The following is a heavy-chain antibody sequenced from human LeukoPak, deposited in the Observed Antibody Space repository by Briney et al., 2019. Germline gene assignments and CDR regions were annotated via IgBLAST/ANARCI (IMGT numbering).Heavy chain of an antibody. CDR2: IYYSGST. D-gene: IGHD2-8*01. J-gene: IGHJ6*02. CDR3: ARGTNRNYYYGMDV. Sequence: PSETLSLTCAVYGGSFSGYYWSWIRQPPGKGLEWIGYIYYSGSTNYNPSLKSRVTISVDTSKNQFSLKLSSVTAADTAVYYCARGTNRNYYYGMDVWGQGTTVTVSS. CDR1: GGSFSGYY. V-gene: IGHV4-59*01.